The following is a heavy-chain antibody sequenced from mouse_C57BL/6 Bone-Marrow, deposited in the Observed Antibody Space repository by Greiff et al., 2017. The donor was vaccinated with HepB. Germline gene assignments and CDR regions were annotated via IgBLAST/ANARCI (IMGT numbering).Heavy chain of an antibody. J-gene: IGHJ4*01. CDR2: TYWDDDK. V-gene: IGHV8-12*01. D-gene: IGHD1-1*01. CDR3: ARRDYYGSSYSYAMDY. Sequence: QVTLKESGPGILQSSQTLSLTCSFSGFSLSTSGMGVSWIRQPSGKGLEWLAHTYWDDDKRYHPSLKSRLTISKDTSRNQVFLKITSVYTADTATYYCARRDYYGSSYSYAMDYWGQGTSVTVSS. CDR1: GFSLSTSGMG.